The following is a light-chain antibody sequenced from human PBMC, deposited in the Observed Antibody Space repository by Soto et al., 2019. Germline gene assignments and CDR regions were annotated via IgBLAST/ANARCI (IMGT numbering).Light chain of an antibody. J-gene: IGLJ3*02. V-gene: IGLV2-14*01. CDR2: DVS. CDR1: SSDVGGYNY. Sequence: VLTQPASVSGSPGQSITISCTGTSSDVGGYNYVSWYQQHPGKAPKLMIYDVSNRPSGVSNRFSGSKSGNTASLTISGLQAEDEADYYCSSYTSSSTWVFGGGTKLTVL. CDR3: SSYTSSSTWV.